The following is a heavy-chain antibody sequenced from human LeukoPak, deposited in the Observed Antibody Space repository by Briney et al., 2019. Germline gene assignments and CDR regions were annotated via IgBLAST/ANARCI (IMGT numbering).Heavy chain of an antibody. J-gene: IGHJ6*02. V-gene: IGHV3-23*01. CDR3: AREDPQTTVPEGMDV. CDR1: GFTFSSYA. CDR2: LRGNGDT. D-gene: IGHD4-17*01. Sequence: GGSLRLSCAASGFTFSSYAMSWVRETPARGLEWVSSLRGNGDTFYADSVKGRFTLSRDDSRNTEYLQLNNLRVEDTAVYYCAREDPQTTVPEGMDVWGQGTTVTVSS.